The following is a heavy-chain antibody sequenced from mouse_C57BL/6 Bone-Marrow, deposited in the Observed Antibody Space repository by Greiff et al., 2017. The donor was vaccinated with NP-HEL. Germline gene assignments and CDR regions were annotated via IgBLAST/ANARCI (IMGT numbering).Heavy chain of an antibody. V-gene: IGHV5-6*01. CDR1: GFTFSSYG. CDR3: ARKRNSAWFAY. CDR2: ISSGGSYT. Sequence: EVHLVESGGDLVKPGGSLKLSCAASGFTFSSYGMSWVRQTPDKRLEWVATISSGGSYTYYPDSVKGRFTISRDNAKNTLYLQMSSLKSEDTAMYYCARKRNSAWFAYWGQGTLVTVSA. J-gene: IGHJ3*01.